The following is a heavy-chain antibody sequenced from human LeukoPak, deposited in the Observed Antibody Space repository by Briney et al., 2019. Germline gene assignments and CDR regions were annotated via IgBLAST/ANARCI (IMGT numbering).Heavy chain of an antibody. D-gene: IGHD3-10*01. CDR2: IYHSGST. Sequence: SETQSLTCAVSGYSISSGYYWGWIRQPPGKGLEWIGSIYHSGSTYYNPSLKSRVTISVDTSKSQFSLKLSSVTAADTAVYYCARRRADAFDIWGQGTMVTVSS. J-gene: IGHJ3*02. CDR3: ARRRADAFDI. CDR1: GYSISSGYY. V-gene: IGHV4-38-2*01.